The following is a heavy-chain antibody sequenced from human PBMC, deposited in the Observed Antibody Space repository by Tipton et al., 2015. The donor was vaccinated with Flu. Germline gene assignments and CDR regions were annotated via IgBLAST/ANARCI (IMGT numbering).Heavy chain of an antibody. J-gene: IGHJ5*02. CDR2: VYSSGSA. D-gene: IGHD1-26*01. CDR1: GASITNYY. Sequence: LRLSCNVSGASITNYYWSWIRQTAGKGLEWIGRVYSSGSATYSPSFRGRVSVSGDTAKNEVSLRLSFVTTADTAIYYCARGGRGVFDPWGQGILVTVSP. CDR3: ARGGRGVFDP. V-gene: IGHV4-4*07.